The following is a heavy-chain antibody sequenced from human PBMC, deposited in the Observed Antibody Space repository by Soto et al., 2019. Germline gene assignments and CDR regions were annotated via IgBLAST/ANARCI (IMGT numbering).Heavy chain of an antibody. Sequence: GGSLRLSCAASGFAFSTYAMNWVRQAPGKGLEWVSGIVDSGGRAFYADSVQGRFTISRYNSKNTLYLEMNNLRAEDTAIYYCAPVPAASSYYNTDVWGQGTTVTVSS. V-gene: IGHV3-23*01. CDR2: IVDSGGRA. D-gene: IGHD2-2*01. J-gene: IGHJ6*02. CDR1: GFAFSTYA. CDR3: APVPAASSYYNTDV.